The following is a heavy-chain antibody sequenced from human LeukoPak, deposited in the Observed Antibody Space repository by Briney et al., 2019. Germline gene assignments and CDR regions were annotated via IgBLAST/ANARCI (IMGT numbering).Heavy chain of an antibody. V-gene: IGHV4-34*01. Sequence: SETLSLTCGVSGGSFSNYIWSWVRQPPGKGLEWIGEILQGGVTNYNSSLKSRVTMSMDTSKNQFHLDLTSVTAADAGQYFCARGGCGTYMRHWGQGILVTVSS. CDR1: GGSFSNYI. CDR2: ILQGGVT. D-gene: IGHD1-26*01. J-gene: IGHJ4*02. CDR3: ARGGCGTYMRH.